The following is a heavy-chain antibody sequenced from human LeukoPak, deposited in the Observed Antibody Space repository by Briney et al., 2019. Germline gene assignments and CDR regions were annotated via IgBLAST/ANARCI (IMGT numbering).Heavy chain of an antibody. J-gene: IGHJ5*02. D-gene: IGHD3-10*01. CDR3: ARDDYRGVTNFDP. V-gene: IGHV4-59*01. CDR1: GGSISPYF. Sequence: SETLSLTCTVSGGSISPYFWSWFRQPPGKGLGWIGYISYTGSTIYSPSLKSRVTISVDTSKDQFSLQLTSVTAADTAVYYCARDDYRGVTNFDPWGQGTLVTVSS. CDR2: ISYTGST.